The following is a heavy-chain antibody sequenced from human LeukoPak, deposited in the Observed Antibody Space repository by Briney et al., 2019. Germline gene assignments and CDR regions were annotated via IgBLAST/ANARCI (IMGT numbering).Heavy chain of an antibody. Sequence: GGSLRLSCAASGFSISGYWMSWVRQARGKGLEWVANIKQDGSEKNYVGSVKGRFTISRDNAKNSLYLEMDSLRAEDTAVYYCYSATPDYWGQGTLVTVSS. D-gene: IGHD2-15*01. CDR2: IKQDGSEK. CDR1: GFSISGYW. CDR3: YSATPDY. V-gene: IGHV3-7*01. J-gene: IGHJ4*02.